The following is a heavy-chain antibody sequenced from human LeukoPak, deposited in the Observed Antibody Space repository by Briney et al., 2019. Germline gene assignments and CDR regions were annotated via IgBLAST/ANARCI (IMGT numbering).Heavy chain of an antibody. J-gene: IGHJ6*03. CDR2: INAYNGNT. Sequence: ASVKVSCKASGYTFTSYGISWVRQAPGQGLEWMGWINAYNGNTNYAQKLQGRVTMTTDTSTSPAYMELRSLRSDDTAVYYCARGGVSRWVRGVVYYYMDVWVKGTTVTVSS. V-gene: IGHV1-18*01. CDR3: ARGGVSRWVRGVVYYYMDV. CDR1: GYTFTSYG. D-gene: IGHD3-10*01.